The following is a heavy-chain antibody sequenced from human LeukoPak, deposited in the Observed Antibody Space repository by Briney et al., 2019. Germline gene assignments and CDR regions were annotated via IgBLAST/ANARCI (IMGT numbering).Heavy chain of an antibody. Sequence: PGGSLRLSCAASGFTFSSHWMYWVRQAPGKGLVWVSRIKTDGSSTSYADSVKGRFTISRDNAKNTVYLQMNSLRAEDTAVYYCARSPRYQLLSGYFDYWGQGTLVTVSS. V-gene: IGHV3-74*01. CDR1: GFTFSSHW. CDR3: ARSPRYQLLSGYFDY. J-gene: IGHJ4*02. D-gene: IGHD2-2*01. CDR2: IKTDGSST.